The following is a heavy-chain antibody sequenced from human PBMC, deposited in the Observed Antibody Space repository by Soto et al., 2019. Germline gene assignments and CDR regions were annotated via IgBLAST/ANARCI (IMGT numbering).Heavy chain of an antibody. D-gene: IGHD2-15*01. Sequence: EVQLLESGGGLVQPGGSLRLSCAASGFTFSSYAMSWVRQAPGKGLEWVSAISGSGGSTYYADSVKGRFTISRDNSKNTLYRQMNSLRAEDTAVYYCAKRGRGGSWYFDYWGQGTLVTVSS. V-gene: IGHV3-23*01. J-gene: IGHJ4*02. CDR1: GFTFSSYA. CDR3: AKRGRGGSWYFDY. CDR2: ISGSGGST.